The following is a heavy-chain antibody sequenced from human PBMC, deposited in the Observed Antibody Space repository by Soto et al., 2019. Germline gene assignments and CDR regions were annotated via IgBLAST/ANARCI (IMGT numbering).Heavy chain of an antibody. D-gene: IGHD1-7*01. CDR1: GGSFTSNNW. V-gene: IGHV4-4*02. J-gene: IGHJ4*02. Sequence: QVQLQESGPGLVKPSGTLSLTCAVSGGSFTSNNWWTWVRQPPGQGLEWIGEIYRTGSTNYNPSLKGRVTISLDQSENQFSLKVTSLTAADTAVYYCASRDPGTSVDYWGQGTLVTVSS. CDR2: IYRTGST. CDR3: ASRDPGTSVDY.